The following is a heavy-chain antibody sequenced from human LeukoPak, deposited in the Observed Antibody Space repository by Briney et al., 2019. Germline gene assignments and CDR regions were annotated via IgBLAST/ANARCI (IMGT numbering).Heavy chain of an antibody. CDR2: ISGSGGST. CDR3: AKDPPQDIVVVVAALAPRPDDY. V-gene: IGHV3-23*01. CDR1: GFTFSSYA. D-gene: IGHD2-15*01. J-gene: IGHJ4*02. Sequence: GGSLRLSCAASGFTFSSYAMSWVRQAPGKGLEWVSAISGSGGSTYYADSVKGRFTISRDNSKNTLYLQMNSLRAEDTAVYYCAKDPPQDIVVVVAALAPRPDDYWGQGTLVTVSS.